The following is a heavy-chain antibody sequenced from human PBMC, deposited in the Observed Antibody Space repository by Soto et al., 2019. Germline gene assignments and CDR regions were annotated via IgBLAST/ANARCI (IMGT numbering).Heavy chain of an antibody. CDR2: IIPIFGTA. D-gene: IGHD2-15*01. CDR1: GGTFSSYA. Sequence: QVQLVQSGAEVKKPGSSVKVSCKASGGTFSSYAISWVRQAPGQGLEWMGGIIPIFGTANYAQKFQGRVTITADESTSTAYMELSSLRSEDTAVYYCRLGRYCSGGSCYGWFDPWGQGTLVTVSS. CDR3: RLGRYCSGGSCYGWFDP. V-gene: IGHV1-69*12. J-gene: IGHJ5*02.